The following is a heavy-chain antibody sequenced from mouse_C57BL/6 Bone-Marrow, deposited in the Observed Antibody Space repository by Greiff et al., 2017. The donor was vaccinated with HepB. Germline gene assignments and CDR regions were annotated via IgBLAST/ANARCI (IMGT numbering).Heavy chain of an antibody. Sequence: EVQLQQSGPELVKPGASVKISCKASGYSFTDYNMNWVKQSNGKSLEWIGVINPNYGTTSYNQKFKGKATLTVDQSSSTAYMQLNSLTSDDSAVYYCARVFITTVAYYFDYWGQGTTLTVSS. V-gene: IGHV1-39*01. CDR3: ARVFITTVAYYFDY. D-gene: IGHD1-1*01. CDR1: GYSFTDYN. J-gene: IGHJ2*01. CDR2: INPNYGTT.